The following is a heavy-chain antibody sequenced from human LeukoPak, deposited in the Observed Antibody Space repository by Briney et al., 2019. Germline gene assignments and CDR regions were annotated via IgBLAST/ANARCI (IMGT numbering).Heavy chain of an antibody. CDR1: GASISGYY. CDR2: IFSSGGST. V-gene: IGHV4-4*07. CDR3: ASVGTSYSYGSGGSDY. D-gene: IGHD3-10*01. Sequence: SETLSLTCTVSGASISGYYWSWIRQPAGEGLEWIGRIFSSGGSTNYNPSLKSRVTMSVDTSKNQFSLKLSSVTAADTAVYYCASVGTSYSYGSGGSDYWGQGTLVTVSS. J-gene: IGHJ4*02.